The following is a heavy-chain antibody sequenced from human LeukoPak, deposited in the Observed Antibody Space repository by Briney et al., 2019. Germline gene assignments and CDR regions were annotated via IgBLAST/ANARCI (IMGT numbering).Heavy chain of an antibody. CDR1: GYTFTSYY. Sequence: ASVKVSCKASGYTFTSYYMHWVRQAPGQGLEWMGIINPSGGSTSYAQKFQGRVTMTRDTSISTAYMELSRLRSEDTAVYYCARGFSTVFPADYWGQGTLVTVSS. J-gene: IGHJ4*02. CDR2: INPSGGST. V-gene: IGHV1-46*01. D-gene: IGHD2-21*01. CDR3: ARGFSTVFPADY.